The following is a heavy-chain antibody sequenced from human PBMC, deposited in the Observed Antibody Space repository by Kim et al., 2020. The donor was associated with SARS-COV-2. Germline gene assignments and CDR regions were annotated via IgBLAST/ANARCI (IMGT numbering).Heavy chain of an antibody. CDR2: ISWNSGSI. V-gene: IGHV3-9*01. D-gene: IGHD6-19*01. CDR1: GFTFDDYA. Sequence: GGSLRLSCAASGFTFDDYAMHWVRQAPGKGLEWVSGISWNSGSIGYADSVKGRFTISRDNAKNSLYLQMNSLRAEDTALYYCAKDTGYSSGGIDYGGQGTLVTVSS. CDR3: AKDTGYSSGGIDY. J-gene: IGHJ4*02.